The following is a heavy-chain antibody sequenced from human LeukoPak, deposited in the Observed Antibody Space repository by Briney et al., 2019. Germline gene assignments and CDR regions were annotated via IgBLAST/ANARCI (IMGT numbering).Heavy chain of an antibody. CDR3: ARGITVVYYFDL. D-gene: IGHD1-20*01. J-gene: IGHJ2*01. CDR2: IHYTGAT. Sequence: PSETLSLTCAVDGGSFSGYYWSWFRQPPGKGLEWIGEIHYTGATNYSPSLEGRVTISPGTSNNQVSLRMKSVTAADTAVYYCARGITVVYYFDLWGRGTLVTVSS. V-gene: IGHV4-34*01. CDR1: GGSFSGYY.